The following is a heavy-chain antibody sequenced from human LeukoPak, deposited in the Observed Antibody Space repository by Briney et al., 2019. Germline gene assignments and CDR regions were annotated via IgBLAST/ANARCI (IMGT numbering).Heavy chain of an antibody. J-gene: IGHJ4*02. V-gene: IGHV4-39*01. CDR3: AKSVGYGLIDY. D-gene: IGHD5-12*01. CDR2: IYPSGST. CDR1: GAPISGSGYY. Sequence: KASETLSLTCTVSGAPISGSGYYWGWIRQPPGKGLEWIGSIYPSGSTYYNASLQSRVTISIETSKNQISLRLNSVTAADTAMYYCAKSVGYGLIDYWGQGTLVTVSS.